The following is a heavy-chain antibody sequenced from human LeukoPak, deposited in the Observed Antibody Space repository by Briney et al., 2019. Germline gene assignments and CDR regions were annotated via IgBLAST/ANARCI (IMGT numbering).Heavy chain of an antibody. Sequence: ASETLSLTCAVYGGSFSGYYWSWIRQPPGKGLEWIGEINHSGSTNYNPSLKSRVTISVDTSKNQFSLNLYSVTAADTAVYYCARHYYGSGINWFDPWGQGTLVTVSS. CDR2: INHSGST. J-gene: IGHJ5*02. D-gene: IGHD3-10*01. CDR1: GGSFSGYY. V-gene: IGHV4-34*01. CDR3: ARHYYGSGINWFDP.